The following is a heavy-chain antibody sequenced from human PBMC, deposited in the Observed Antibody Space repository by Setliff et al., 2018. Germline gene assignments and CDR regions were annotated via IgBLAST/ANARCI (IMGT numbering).Heavy chain of an antibody. Sequence: GASVKVSCKTSGYTFTNYGINWVRQAPGQGLERMGWTSAYAQKFQGRVTMTTDTPTSTAYMELRSLRSDDTAVHFCARGPPDFVVVPAAAKFDYWGQGTLVTVSS. CDR3: ARGPPDFVVVPAAAKFDY. CDR2: TSA. J-gene: IGHJ4*02. CDR1: GYTFTNYG. D-gene: IGHD2-2*01. V-gene: IGHV1-18*01.